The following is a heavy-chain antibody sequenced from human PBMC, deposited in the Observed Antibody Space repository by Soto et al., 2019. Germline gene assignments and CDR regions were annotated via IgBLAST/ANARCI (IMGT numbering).Heavy chain of an antibody. CDR1: GFTFSSYW. Sequence: PGGSLRLSCAASGFTFSSYWMSWVRQAPGKGLEWVANIKQDGSEKYYVDSVKGRFTISRDNAKNSLYLQMNSLRAEDTAVYYCAREDWNYAVNWFDPWGQGTLVTVSS. J-gene: IGHJ5*02. V-gene: IGHV3-7*01. CDR3: AREDWNYAVNWFDP. CDR2: IKQDGSEK. D-gene: IGHD1-7*01.